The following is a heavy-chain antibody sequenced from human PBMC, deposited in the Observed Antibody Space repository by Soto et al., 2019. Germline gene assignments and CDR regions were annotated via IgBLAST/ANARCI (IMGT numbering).Heavy chain of an antibody. CDR1: GYTFTGYY. J-gene: IGHJ6*02. CDR2: INPNSGGT. V-gene: IGHV1-2*04. CDR3: AGDGVPYCSITIYPIKNYYYGMDV. Sequence: ASVKVSCKASGYTFTGYYMHWVRQAPGQGLEWMGWINPNSGGTNYAQKFQGWVTMTRDTSISTAYMELSRLRSDDTAVYYCAGDGVPYCSITIYPIKNYYYGMDVWGQGTTVTVSS. D-gene: IGHD2-2*01.